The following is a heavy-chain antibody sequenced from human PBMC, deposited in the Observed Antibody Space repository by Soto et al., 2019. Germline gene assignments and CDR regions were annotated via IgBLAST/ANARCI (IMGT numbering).Heavy chain of an antibody. CDR2: INSDGSST. J-gene: IGHJ5*02. CDR3: ASVGYCSGGSCYSVHNWFDP. CDR1: GFTFSSYL. Sequence: PGGSLRLSCAASGFTFSSYLMHWVRQAPGEGLVWVSRINSDGSSTSYADSVKGRFTISRDNAKNTLYLQMNSLRAEDTAVYYCASVGYCSGGSCYSVHNWFDPWGQGTLVTVSS. V-gene: IGHV3-74*01. D-gene: IGHD2-15*01.